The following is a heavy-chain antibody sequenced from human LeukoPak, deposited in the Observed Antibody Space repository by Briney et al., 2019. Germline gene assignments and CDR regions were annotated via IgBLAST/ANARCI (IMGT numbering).Heavy chain of an antibody. CDR3: APEGPFSNEPRGEPLDS. CDR2: IISIFGLT. CDR1: GGTFSSYA. J-gene: IGHJ4*02. D-gene: IGHD2-8*01. V-gene: IGHV1-69*15. Sequence: SVKVACKDSGGTFSSYAISWVRQAPGQGLDWMGRIISIFGLTYYAQKFQGRVTITADEPTSTPYTELSSLRSQNTPVYNCAPEGPFSNEPRGEPLDSWGQGPLVTVSP.